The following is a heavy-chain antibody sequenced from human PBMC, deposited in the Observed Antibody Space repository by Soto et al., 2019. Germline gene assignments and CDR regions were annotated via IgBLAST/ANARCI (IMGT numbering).Heavy chain of an antibody. V-gene: IGHV3-30-3*01. CDR2: ISYDGSNK. CDR1: GFTFSSYA. D-gene: IGHD3-22*01. Sequence: GGSLRLSCAASGFTFSSYAMHWVRQAPGKGLEWVAVISYDGSNKYYADSVKGRFTISRDNSKNTLYLQMNSLRAEDTAVYYCARDRYYDSSAWDFQHWGQGTLVTVSS. J-gene: IGHJ1*01. CDR3: ARDRYYDSSAWDFQH.